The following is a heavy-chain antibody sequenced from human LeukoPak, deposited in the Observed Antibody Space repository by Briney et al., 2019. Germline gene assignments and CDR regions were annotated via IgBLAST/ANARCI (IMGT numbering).Heavy chain of an antibody. V-gene: IGHV4-4*07. J-gene: IGHJ3*02. Sequence: SETLSLTCTVSGGSISSYYWSWIRQPAGKGLEWIGRIYTSGSTNYNPSLKSRVTMSVDTSKNQFSLKLSSVTAADTAVYYCARVVMTTVTVGDAFDIWGQGTMVTVSS. CDR2: IYTSGST. CDR1: GGSISSYY. D-gene: IGHD4-17*01. CDR3: ARVVMTTVTVGDAFDI.